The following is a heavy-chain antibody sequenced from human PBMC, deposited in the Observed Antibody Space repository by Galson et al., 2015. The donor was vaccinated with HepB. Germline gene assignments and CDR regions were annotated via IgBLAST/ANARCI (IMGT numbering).Heavy chain of an antibody. CDR3: ARHGDGNTYYFDN. CDR1: GFSLSSSEVG. D-gene: IGHD4-17*01. Sequence: ALVKPTQTLTLTCTFSGFSLSSSEVGVGWIRQPPGKALEWLALIYGDNEKHYRPSLKSRLTITKDTSKKEVVLKMTNMDPVDTATYYCARHGDGNTYYFDNWGQGTLVTVSS. J-gene: IGHJ4*02. V-gene: IGHV2-5*02. CDR2: IYGDNEK.